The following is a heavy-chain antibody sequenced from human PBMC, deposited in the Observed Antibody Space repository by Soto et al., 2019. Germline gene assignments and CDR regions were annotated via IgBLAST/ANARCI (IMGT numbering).Heavy chain of an antibody. J-gene: IGHJ3*02. V-gene: IGHV1-18*01. CDR1: GYTFTSYG. CDR2: ISAYNGNT. Sequence: ASVKVSCKASGYTFTSYGISWVRQAPGQGLEWMGWISAYNGNTHYAQNVQGRVTMTTDTPTSTAYMEPRSLRSDDTAVYYCARDVPSFTVVTPDGFDIWGQGTMVTVSS. D-gene: IGHD2-21*02. CDR3: ARDVPSFTVVTPDGFDI.